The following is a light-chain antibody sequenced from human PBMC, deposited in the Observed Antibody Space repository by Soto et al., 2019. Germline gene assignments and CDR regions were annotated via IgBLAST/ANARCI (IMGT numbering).Light chain of an antibody. Sequence: QSVLTQPASVSGSPGQSITISCTGTSSDVGAYNYVSWYQQHPGKAPKLMIYDVSDRPSGVSNRFSGSKSGNTASLTISGLQAEDEADYYCCSYAGSYKDVFGTGTKVTVL. V-gene: IGLV2-14*03. CDR2: DVS. CDR3: CSYAGSYKDV. J-gene: IGLJ1*01. CDR1: SSDVGAYNY.